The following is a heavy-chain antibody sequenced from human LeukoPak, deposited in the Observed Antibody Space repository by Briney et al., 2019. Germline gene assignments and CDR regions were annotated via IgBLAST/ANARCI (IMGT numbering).Heavy chain of an antibody. J-gene: IGHJ4*02. CDR3: ARGRPHGNDY. V-gene: IGHV3-74*01. D-gene: IGHD4-23*01. CDR1: GFTFSSYW. CDR2: IASDGRST. Sequence: GGSLRLSCAASGFTFSSYWMNWVRQAPGEGLVWVSRIASDGRSTTYADSVKGRFSISRDNAKNTLHLQMNSLRVEDTAVYYCARGRPHGNDYWGQGTLVTVSS.